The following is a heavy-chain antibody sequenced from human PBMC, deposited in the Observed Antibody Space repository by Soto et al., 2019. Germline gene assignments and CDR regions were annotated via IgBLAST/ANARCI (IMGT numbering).Heavy chain of an antibody. CDR2: ISGSGGST. J-gene: IGHJ4*02. V-gene: IGHV3-23*01. CDR1: GFTFSSYS. Sequence: GGSLRLSCAASGFTFSSYSMSWVRQAPGKGLEWVSAISGSGGSTYYADSVKGRFTISRDNSKNTLYLQMNSLRAEDTAVYYCAKDRRSGWYSFDYWGQGTLVTVSS. CDR3: AKDRRSGWYSFDY. D-gene: IGHD6-19*01.